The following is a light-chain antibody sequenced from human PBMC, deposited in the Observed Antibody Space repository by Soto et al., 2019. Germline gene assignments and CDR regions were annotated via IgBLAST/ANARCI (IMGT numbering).Light chain of an antibody. CDR1: QSVSTN. CDR2: GAS. V-gene: IGKV3-15*01. Sequence: EIVMTQSPATLSVSPGERATLSCRASQSVSTNLAWYQQKPGQAPRLLIFGASTRATDVPARFSGSGSGTEFTLTICSLQSEDFAVYYCLQHNSWPRTFGQGTRLEV. J-gene: IGKJ1*01. CDR3: LQHNSWPRT.